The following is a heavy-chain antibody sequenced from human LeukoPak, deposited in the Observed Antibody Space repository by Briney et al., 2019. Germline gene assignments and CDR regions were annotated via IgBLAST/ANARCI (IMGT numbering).Heavy chain of an antibody. CDR2: IIPIFGTA. Sequence: PGASVKVSCKASGGTFSSYAISWVRQAPGQGLEWMGGIIPIFGTANYAQKFQGRVTITADESTSTAYMELSSLRSEDTAVYYCARAPLGFCSGGSCFSHDAFDIWGQGTMVPVSS. J-gene: IGHJ3*02. CDR3: ARAPLGFCSGGSCFSHDAFDI. CDR1: GGTFSSYA. V-gene: IGHV1-69*13. D-gene: IGHD2-15*01.